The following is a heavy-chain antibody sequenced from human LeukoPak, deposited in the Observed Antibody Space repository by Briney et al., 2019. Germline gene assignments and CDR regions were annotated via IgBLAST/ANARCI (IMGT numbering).Heavy chain of an antibody. CDR3: ARGDSARLYYYYYMDV. Sequence: GESLRLSCAASGFTFSDYYMSWIRQAPGKGLEWVSYISSSGSSIYYADSVKGRFTIPRDNAKNSLYLQMNSLRAEDTAVYYCARGDSARLYYYYYMDVWGKGTTVTVSS. D-gene: IGHD6-6*01. V-gene: IGHV3-11*01. CDR2: ISSSGSSI. J-gene: IGHJ6*03. CDR1: GFTFSDYY.